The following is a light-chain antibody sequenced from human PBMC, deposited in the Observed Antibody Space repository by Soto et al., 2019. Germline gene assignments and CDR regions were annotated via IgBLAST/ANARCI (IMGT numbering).Light chain of an antibody. J-gene: IGLJ1*01. CDR1: ISDVGGYNY. V-gene: IGLV2-8*01. Sequence: QSVLTQPPSASGSPGQSVTISCTGTISDVGGYNYVSWYQQHPDKAPKLMIYEVNKRPSGVPDRFSGSKSGNTASLTVSNLEAEDESDYYCGSYTSTDTPFVFGTGTKVTVL. CDR3: GSYTSTDTPFV. CDR2: EVN.